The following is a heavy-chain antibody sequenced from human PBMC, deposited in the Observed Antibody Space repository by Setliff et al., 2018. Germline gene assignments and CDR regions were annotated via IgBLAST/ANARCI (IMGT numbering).Heavy chain of an antibody. CDR2: INPNSGNT. V-gene: IGHV1-2*02. J-gene: IGHJ6*03. D-gene: IGHD3-16*02. Sequence: ASVKVSCKASGYTFTGYYMHWVRQAPGQGLEWMGWINPNSGNTGYAQKFQGRVTMTRDTSISTAYMELSRLRSDDTAVYYCARVKAPALYYYMDVWGKGTTVTV. CDR3: ARVKAPALYYYMDV. CDR1: GYTFTGYY.